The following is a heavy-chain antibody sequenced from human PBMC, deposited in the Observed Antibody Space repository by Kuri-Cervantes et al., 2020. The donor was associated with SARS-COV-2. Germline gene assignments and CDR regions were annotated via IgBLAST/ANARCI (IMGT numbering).Heavy chain of an antibody. CDR2: FDPEDGET. V-gene: IGHV1-24*01. J-gene: IGHJ6*02. D-gene: IGHD2-2*01. Sequence: ASVKVSCKVSGYTLTELSMHWVRQAPGKGLEWMGGFDPEDGETIYAQKFQGRVTMTEDTSTDTAYMELSSLRSEDTAVYYCATEGNCSSTSCLGPIYYYGMDVWGQGTTVTVSS. CDR1: GYTLTELS. CDR3: ATEGNCSSTSCLGPIYYYGMDV.